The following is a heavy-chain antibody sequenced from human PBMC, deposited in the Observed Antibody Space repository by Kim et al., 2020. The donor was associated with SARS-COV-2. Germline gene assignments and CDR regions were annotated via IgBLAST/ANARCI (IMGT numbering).Heavy chain of an antibody. Sequence: GGTKHQQKFQGRVTTTRDTSSSTAYMELGRLGSDDTAVYYCARARLGGPDYWGQGTLVTVSS. D-gene: IGHD3-10*01. J-gene: IGHJ4*02. CDR2: GGT. V-gene: IGHV1-2*02. CDR3: ARARLGGPDY.